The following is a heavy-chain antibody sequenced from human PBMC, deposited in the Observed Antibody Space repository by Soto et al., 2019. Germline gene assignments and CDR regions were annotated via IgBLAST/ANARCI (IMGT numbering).Heavy chain of an antibody. CDR3: ARVEGSGYDYEDAFDI. J-gene: IGHJ3*02. Sequence: EASVKVSCKASGYTFTSYDINWVRQATGQGLEWMGWMNPNSGNTGYAQKFQGRVTMTRNTSISTAYMELSSLRSEDTAVYYCARVEGSGYDYEDAFDIWGQGTMVTVSS. D-gene: IGHD5-12*01. CDR1: GYTFTSYD. V-gene: IGHV1-8*01. CDR2: MNPNSGNT.